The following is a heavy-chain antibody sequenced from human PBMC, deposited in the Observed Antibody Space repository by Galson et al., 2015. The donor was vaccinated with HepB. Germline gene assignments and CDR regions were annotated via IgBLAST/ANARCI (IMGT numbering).Heavy chain of an antibody. CDR2: INTNTGNP. D-gene: IGHD5-12*01. V-gene: IGHV7-4-1*02. CDR1: GYTFTSYA. CDR3: ARGRPPGYSDYDPSPTDY. Sequence: SVKVSCKASGYTFTSYAMNWVRQAPGQGLEWMGWINTNTGNPTYAQGFTGRFVSSLDTSVSTAYLQISSLKAADTAVYYCARGRPPGYSDYDPSPTDYWGQGTLVTVSS. J-gene: IGHJ4*02.